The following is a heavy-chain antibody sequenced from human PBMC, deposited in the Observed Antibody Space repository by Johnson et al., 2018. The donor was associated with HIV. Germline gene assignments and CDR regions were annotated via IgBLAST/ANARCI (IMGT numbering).Heavy chain of an antibody. Sequence: VHLVESGGGVVQPGRSLILSCVASGFTFSTYGMHWVRQAPGKGLEWVAVIWYDGSNKYYADSVKGRLTISRDNSKNTLYLQMNSLRAEDTAVYYCARGEYYYDSSGYSNTPDAFDIWGQGTMVTVSS. CDR2: IWYDGSNK. CDR1: GFTFSTYG. J-gene: IGHJ3*02. V-gene: IGHV3-33*01. CDR3: ARGEYYYDSSGYSNTPDAFDI. D-gene: IGHD3-22*01.